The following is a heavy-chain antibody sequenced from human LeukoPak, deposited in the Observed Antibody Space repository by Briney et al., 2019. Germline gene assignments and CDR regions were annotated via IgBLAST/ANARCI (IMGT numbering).Heavy chain of an antibody. V-gene: IGHV4-34*01. D-gene: IGHD2-15*01. CDR1: GGSFSGYY. Sequence: SETPSLTCAVYGGSFSGYYWSWIRQPPGKGLEWIGEINHSGSTNYNPSLKSRVTISVDTSKNQFSLKLSSVTAADTAVYYCARRVVAATDGNDWGQGTLVTVSS. CDR2: INHSGST. J-gene: IGHJ4*02. CDR3: ARRVVAATDGND.